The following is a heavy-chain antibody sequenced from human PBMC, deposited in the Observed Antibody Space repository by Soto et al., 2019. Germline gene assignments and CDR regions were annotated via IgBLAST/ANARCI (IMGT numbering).Heavy chain of an antibody. J-gene: IGHJ4*02. CDR2: ISSSSGTV. CDR3: ATDYSSSWYTDY. CDR1: GFTFSSYN. Sequence: EVQLVESGGGLVQPGGSLRLSCAASGFTFSSYNMNWVRQAPGKGLEWLSYISSSSGTVYYADSVKGRFTISRDNAKNSLYLKMNSRRAEHTAVYYCATDYSSSWYTDYWGQGTLVNVSS. V-gene: IGHV3-48*01. D-gene: IGHD6-13*01.